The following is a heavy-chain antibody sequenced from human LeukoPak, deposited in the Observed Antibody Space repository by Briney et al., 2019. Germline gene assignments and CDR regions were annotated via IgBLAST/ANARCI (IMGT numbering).Heavy chain of an antibody. V-gene: IGHV4-34*01. CDR1: GGSFSGYY. J-gene: IGHJ4*02. D-gene: IGHD5-12*01. CDR2: INHSGST. Sequence: PSETLSLTCAVYGGSFSGYYWSWIRQPPGKGLEWIGEINHSGSTNFNPSLKSRVTISVDTSKNQFSLKLSSVTAADTAVYYCARVLGYSGYDYYFDYWGQGTLVTVSS. CDR3: ARVLGYSGYDYYFDY.